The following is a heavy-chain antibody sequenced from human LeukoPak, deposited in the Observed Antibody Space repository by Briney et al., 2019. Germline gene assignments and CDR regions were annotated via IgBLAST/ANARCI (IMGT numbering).Heavy chain of an antibody. Sequence: SETLSLICNVSGDSVSSGYWSWIRQSPGKGLEWIGFIQDSGITDYNPSLKSRLYMSVDISKNQFSLNLRSVTAADTAVYCAGRGHRYSRDWGRGILVTISS. V-gene: IGHV4-4*09. CDR2: IQDSGIT. CDR1: GDSVSSGY. CDR3: GRGHRYSRD. J-gene: IGHJ1*01. D-gene: IGHD2-15*01.